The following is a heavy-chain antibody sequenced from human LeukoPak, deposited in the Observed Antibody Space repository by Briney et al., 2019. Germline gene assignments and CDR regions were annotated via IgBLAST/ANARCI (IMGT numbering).Heavy chain of an antibody. CDR1: GFTFSSYW. J-gene: IGHJ3*02. Sequence: GGSLRLSCAASGFTFSSYWMSWVRQAPGKGLEWVANIKQDGSEKYYVDSVKGRFTISRDNAKNSLYLQLNSLRGDDTAVYYCATGGNSYAPAAFDIWGQGTMVTVSS. CDR2: IKQDGSEK. D-gene: IGHD5-18*01. CDR3: ATGGNSYAPAAFDI. V-gene: IGHV3-7*03.